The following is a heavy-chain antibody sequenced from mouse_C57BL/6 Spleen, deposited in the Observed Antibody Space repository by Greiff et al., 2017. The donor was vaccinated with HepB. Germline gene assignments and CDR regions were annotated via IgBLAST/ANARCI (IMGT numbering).Heavy chain of an antibody. CDR1: GYAFSSSW. Sequence: QVQLKESGPELVKPGASVKISCKASGYAFSSSWMNWVKQRPGKGLEWIGRIYPGDGDTNYNGKFKGKATLTADKSSSTAYMQLSSLTSEDSAVYFCARSIYYSKENAMDYWGQGTSVTVSS. CDR2: IYPGDGDT. J-gene: IGHJ4*01. D-gene: IGHD2-5*01. V-gene: IGHV1-82*01. CDR3: ARSIYYSKENAMDY.